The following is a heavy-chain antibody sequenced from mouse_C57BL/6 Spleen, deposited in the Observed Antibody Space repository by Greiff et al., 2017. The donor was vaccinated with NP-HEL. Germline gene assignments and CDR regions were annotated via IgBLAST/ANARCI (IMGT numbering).Heavy chain of an antibody. CDR2: IRLKSDNYAT. Sequence: EVQLQQSGGGLVQPGGSMKLSCVASGFTFSNYWMNWVRQSPEKGLEWVAQIRLKSDNYATHYAESVKGRFTISRDDSKSSVYLQMNNLRAEDTGIYYCTGPYYYGSSSFAYWGQGTLVTVSA. V-gene: IGHV6-3*01. J-gene: IGHJ3*01. CDR3: TGPYYYGSSSFAY. D-gene: IGHD1-1*01. CDR1: GFTFSNYW.